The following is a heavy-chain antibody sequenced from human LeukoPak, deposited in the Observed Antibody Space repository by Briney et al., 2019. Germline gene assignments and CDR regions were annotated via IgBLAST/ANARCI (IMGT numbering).Heavy chain of an antibody. CDR1: GFTFSSYS. V-gene: IGHV3-48*01. CDR2: ISSSSSTI. CDR3: AKEGSYGDYEFDY. Sequence: GGSLRLPCAASGFTFSSYSMNWVRQAPGKGLEWVSYISSSSSTIYYADSVKGRFTISRDNAKNSLYLQMNSLRAEDTAVYYCAKEGSYGDYEFDYWGQGTLVTVSS. J-gene: IGHJ4*02. D-gene: IGHD4-17*01.